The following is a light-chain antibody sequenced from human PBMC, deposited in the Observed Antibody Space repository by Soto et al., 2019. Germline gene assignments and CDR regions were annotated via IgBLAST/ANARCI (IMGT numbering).Light chain of an antibody. CDR1: QSVSSSY. J-gene: IGKJ3*01. Sequence: EIVLTQSPGTLSLSPGDRATLSCRASQSVSSSYLAWYQQKPGQAPRLLIYGASSRATGIPDRFSGSGSGTDFTLTISRLEPEDFAVYYCQQFGSAPPSFTFGPGTKVDI. V-gene: IGKV3-20*01. CDR3: QQFGSAPPSFT. CDR2: GAS.